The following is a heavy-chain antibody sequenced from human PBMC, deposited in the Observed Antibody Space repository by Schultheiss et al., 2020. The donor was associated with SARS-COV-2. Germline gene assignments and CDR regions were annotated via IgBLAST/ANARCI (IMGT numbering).Heavy chain of an antibody. Sequence: SETLSLTCAVYGGSFSGYYWSWIRQPPGKGLEWIGEINHSGSTNYNPSLKSRVTISVDTSKNQFSLNLSSVTAADTAVYYCARTVYGDYFDYWGQGTLVTVSS. D-gene: IGHD4-17*01. J-gene: IGHJ4*02. CDR3: ARTVYGDYFDY. V-gene: IGHV4-34*01. CDR2: INHSGST. CDR1: GGSFSGYY.